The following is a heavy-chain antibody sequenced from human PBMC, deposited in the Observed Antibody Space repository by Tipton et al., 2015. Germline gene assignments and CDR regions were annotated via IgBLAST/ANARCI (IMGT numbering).Heavy chain of an antibody. CDR1: GFTFSDYY. D-gene: IGHD1-1*01. CDR3: AGQLQINWFDP. Sequence: SLRLSCAASGFTFSDYYMSWIRQAPGKGLEWVTILSYDGDFKSYADSVKGRFTISRDNSNNTLYLQMHSLRVEDTAVYYCAGQLQINWFDPWAREPWSPSPQ. J-gene: IGHJ5*02. CDR2: LSYDGDFK. V-gene: IGHV3-30*03.